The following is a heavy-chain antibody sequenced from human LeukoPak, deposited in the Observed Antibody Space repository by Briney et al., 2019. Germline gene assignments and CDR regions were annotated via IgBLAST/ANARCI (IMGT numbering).Heavy chain of an antibody. D-gene: IGHD3-16*01. J-gene: IGHJ4*02. Sequence: GGSLRLSCAASGFTFSSYAMSWVRQAPGKGLEWVSAISGSGGSTYYADSVKGRFTISRDNSKNTLYLQMNSLRAEDTAVYYCANGGKEPYYFDYWGQGTLVTVSS. V-gene: IGHV3-23*01. CDR3: ANGGKEPYYFDY. CDR1: GFTFSSYA. CDR2: ISGSGGST.